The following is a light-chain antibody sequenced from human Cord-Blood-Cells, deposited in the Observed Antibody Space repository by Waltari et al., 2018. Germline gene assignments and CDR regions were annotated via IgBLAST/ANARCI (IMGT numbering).Light chain of an antibody. CDR3: QQYDNLPYT. CDR1: QDNSNY. CDR2: DAS. J-gene: IGKJ2*01. V-gene: IGKV1-33*01. Sequence: DIQINQSPSPLSSSVGGRGNITFQARQDNSNYLNWYQQKPGKPPKLLIYDASNLETGVPSRFSGSGSGTDFTLTISSLQPEDIATYYCQQYDNLPYTFGQGTKLEIK.